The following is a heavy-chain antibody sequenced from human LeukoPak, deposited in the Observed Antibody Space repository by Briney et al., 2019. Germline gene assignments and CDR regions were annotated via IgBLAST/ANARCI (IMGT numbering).Heavy chain of an antibody. CDR1: GFTFSSYT. V-gene: IGHV3-23*01. CDR2: ISGSGGST. D-gene: IGHD6-19*01. J-gene: IGHJ4*02. Sequence: PGGSLRLSCAASGFTFSSYTMSWVRQAPGKGLERVSGISGSGGSTYYADSVKGRFTISRDNSKNTLYLQMNSLRAEDTAVYYCAKDYRSGWYDYWGQGTLVTVSS. CDR3: AKDYRSGWYDY.